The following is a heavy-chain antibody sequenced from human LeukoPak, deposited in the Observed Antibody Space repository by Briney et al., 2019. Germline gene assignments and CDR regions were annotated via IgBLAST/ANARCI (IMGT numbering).Heavy chain of an antibody. V-gene: IGHV4-34*01. Sequence: SETLSLTCAVYGGSFSGYYWSWIRQPPGKGLEWIGEINHSGSTNYNPSLKSRVTISVDKSKNQFSLKLSSVTAADTAVYYCARRGYSYGYFWGQGTLVTVSS. J-gene: IGHJ4*02. CDR2: INHSGST. CDR3: ARRGYSYGYF. D-gene: IGHD5-18*01. CDR1: GGSFSGYY.